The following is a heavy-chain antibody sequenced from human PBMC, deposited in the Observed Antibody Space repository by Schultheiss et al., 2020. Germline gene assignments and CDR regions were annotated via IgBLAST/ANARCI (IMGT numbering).Heavy chain of an antibody. J-gene: IGHJ5*02. CDR1: GFTFSDYY. CDR3: AREDCSSTSCYAAYNWFDP. V-gene: IGHV3-11*04. D-gene: IGHD2-2*01. CDR2: ISSSGSTI. Sequence: GSLRLSCAASGFTFSDYYMSWIRQAPGKGLEWVSYISSSGSTIYYADSVKGRFTISRDNAKNSLYLQMNSLRAEDTAVYYCAREDCSSTSCYAAYNWFDPWGKGTLVTVSS.